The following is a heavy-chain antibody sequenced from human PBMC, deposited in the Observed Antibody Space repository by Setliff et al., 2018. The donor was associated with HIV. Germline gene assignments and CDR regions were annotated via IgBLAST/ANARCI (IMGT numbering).Heavy chain of an antibody. D-gene: IGHD2-21*02. CDR2: GHYTGNT. V-gene: IGHV4-39*02. Sequence: SETLSLTCTVSGGSISSSSYYWGWIRQPPGKGLEWIGSGHYTGNTYTSPSLRSRATISLDASKNKISLKLTSVTSADTAVYYCAREGDGIDFWGQGTLVTVSS. CDR3: AREGDGIDF. CDR1: GGSISSSSYY. J-gene: IGHJ4*02.